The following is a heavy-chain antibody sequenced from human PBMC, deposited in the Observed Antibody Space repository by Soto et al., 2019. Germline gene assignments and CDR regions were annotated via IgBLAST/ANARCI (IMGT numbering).Heavy chain of an antibody. CDR1: GGSISSSSYY. Sequence: QLQLQESGPGLVKPSETLSLTCTVSGGSISSSSYYWGWIRQPPGKGLEWIGSIHYSGSTYYNPSLKGRVTISVDTSKNQFSLKLTSVTAADTAVYFCARHRGGNSYHNWFDPWGQGTLVTVSS. CDR3: ARHRGGNSYHNWFDP. V-gene: IGHV4-39*01. J-gene: IGHJ5*02. CDR2: IHYSGST. D-gene: IGHD5-18*01.